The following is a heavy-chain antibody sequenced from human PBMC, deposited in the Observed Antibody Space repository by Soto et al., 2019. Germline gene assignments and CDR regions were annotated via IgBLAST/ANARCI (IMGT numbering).Heavy chain of an antibody. CDR1: GFTFSDHY. CDR3: ARGGPYYYDSSGYFPQPSRSNPLDY. Sequence: EVQLVESGGGLVQPGGSLRLSCAASGFTFSDHYMDWVRQAPGKGLEWVGRTRNKANSYTTEYAASVKGRFTISRDDSKNSLYLQMNSLKTEDTAVYYCARGGPYYYDSSGYFPQPSRSNPLDYWGQGTLVTVSS. J-gene: IGHJ4*02. V-gene: IGHV3-72*01. D-gene: IGHD3-22*01. CDR2: TRNKANSYTT.